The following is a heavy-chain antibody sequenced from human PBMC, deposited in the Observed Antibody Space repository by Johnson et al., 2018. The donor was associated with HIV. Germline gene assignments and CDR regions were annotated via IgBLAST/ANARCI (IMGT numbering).Heavy chain of an antibody. V-gene: IGHV3-13*01. CDR1: GFTFSSYD. CDR3: AREGPVPGGDAFDI. J-gene: IGHJ3*02. CDR2: IGTAGDT. D-gene: IGHD3-16*01. Sequence: VQLVEAGGGVVQPGGSLRLSCAASGFTFSSYDMHWVRQSTGKGLEWVSAIGTAGDTDYPGSVKGRFTISRENAKNSLYLQMNSLIAGDTAVYYCAREGPVPGGDAFDIWGQGTMVTVSS.